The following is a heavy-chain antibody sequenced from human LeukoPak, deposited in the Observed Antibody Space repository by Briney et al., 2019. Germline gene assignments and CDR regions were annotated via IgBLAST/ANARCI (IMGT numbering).Heavy chain of an antibody. V-gene: IGHV3-48*02. J-gene: IGHJ4*02. CDR3: ARDGYSGTSSLGY. D-gene: IGHD1-26*01. Sequence: GGSLRLSCAASGFTFSDSAMNWVRQAPGKGLEWVSYISSSSSTIYYADSVKGRFTISRDNAKNSLYLQMDSLRDEDTAVYYCARDGYSGTSSLGYWGQGTLVTVSS. CDR2: ISSSSSTI. CDR1: GFTFSDSA.